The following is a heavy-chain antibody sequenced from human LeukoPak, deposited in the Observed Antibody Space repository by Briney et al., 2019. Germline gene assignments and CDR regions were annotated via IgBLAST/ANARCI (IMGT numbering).Heavy chain of an antibody. CDR3: ARDSTGMDV. Sequence: SETLSPTCTVSGGSISSYYWSWIRQPPGKGLEWIGYIYYSGSTNYNPSLKSRVTISVDTSKNQFSLKLSSVTAADTAVYYCARDSTGMDVWGKGTTVTVSS. V-gene: IGHV4-59*01. J-gene: IGHJ6*03. CDR2: IYYSGST. CDR1: GGSISSYY.